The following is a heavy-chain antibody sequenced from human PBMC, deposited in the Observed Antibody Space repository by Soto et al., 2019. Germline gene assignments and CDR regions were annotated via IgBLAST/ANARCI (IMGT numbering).Heavy chain of an antibody. CDR1: GFTFDDYT. CDR2: ISWDGGST. V-gene: IGHV3-43*01. J-gene: IGHJ5*02. Sequence: PGGSLRLSCAASGFTFDDYTMHWVRQAPGKGLEWVSLISWDGGSTYYADSVKGRFTISRDNSKNSLYLQMNSLRTEDTALYYCAKPSRRNSQQLVSWGQGTLVTVSS. CDR3: AKPSRRNSQQLVS. D-gene: IGHD6-13*01.